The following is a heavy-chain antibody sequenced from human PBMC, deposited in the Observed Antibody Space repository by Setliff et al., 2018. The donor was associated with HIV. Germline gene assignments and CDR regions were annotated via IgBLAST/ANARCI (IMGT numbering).Heavy chain of an antibody. CDR3: ARGVAVAGVDY. CDR2: IYYSGST. V-gene: IGHV4-59*01. D-gene: IGHD6-19*01. CDR1: GGSISSYY. Sequence: SETLSLTCTVSGGSISSYYWSWIRQPPGKGLEWIGYIYYSGSTNYNPSLKSRVTISVDTSKNQFSLKLSSVTAADTAVYYCARGVAVAGVDYWGQGTLVTVSS. J-gene: IGHJ4*02.